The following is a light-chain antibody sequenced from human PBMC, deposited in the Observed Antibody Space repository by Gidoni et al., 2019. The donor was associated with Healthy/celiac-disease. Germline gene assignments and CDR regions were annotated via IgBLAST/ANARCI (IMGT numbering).Light chain of an antibody. CDR1: QSVSSN. Sequence: EIVMTQPPATLSVSPGERATLSCRASQSVSSNLAWYQQQPGQAPRLLIYGSSTRATGIPARFSGSGSGTEFTLTISSLQSEDFAVYYCQQYNNWPRKAFGQGTKVEIK. J-gene: IGKJ1*01. V-gene: IGKV3-15*01. CDR3: QQYNNWPRKA. CDR2: GSS.